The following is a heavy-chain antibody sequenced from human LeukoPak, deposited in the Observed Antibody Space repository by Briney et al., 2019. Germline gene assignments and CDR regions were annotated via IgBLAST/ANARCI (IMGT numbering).Heavy chain of an antibody. D-gene: IGHD2-2*02. CDR3: ARVGRRIVVVPAAIEAYYYGMDV. V-gene: IGHV1-8*01. J-gene: IGHJ6*02. CDR2: MNPNSGNT. Sequence: ASVKVSCKASGYTFTSYDINWVRQATGQGPEWMGWMNPNSGNTGYAQKFQGRVTMTRNTSISTAYMVLSSLRSEDAAVYYCARVGRRIVVVPAAIEAYYYGMDVWGQGTTVTVSS. CDR1: GYTFTSYD.